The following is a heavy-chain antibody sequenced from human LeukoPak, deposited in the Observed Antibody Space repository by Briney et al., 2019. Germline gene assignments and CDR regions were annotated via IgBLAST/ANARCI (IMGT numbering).Heavy chain of an antibody. J-gene: IGHJ4*02. Sequence: GGSLRLSCAASGFTFSSYAMHWVRQAPGKGLEWVAVISYDGSNKYYADSVKGRFTISRDNSKNTLYLQMNSLRAEDTAVYYCARDKSGSYVYWGQGTLVTVSS. V-gene: IGHV3-30-3*01. CDR1: GFTFSSYA. CDR2: ISYDGSNK. CDR3: ARDKSGSYVY. D-gene: IGHD1-26*01.